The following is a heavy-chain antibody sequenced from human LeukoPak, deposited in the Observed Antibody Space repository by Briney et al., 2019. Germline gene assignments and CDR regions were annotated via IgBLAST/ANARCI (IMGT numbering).Heavy chain of an antibody. CDR2: IYYSGST. J-gene: IGHJ5*02. CDR1: GGSISNYY. D-gene: IGHD6-6*01. CDR3: ARAEGLVNGNWFDP. Sequence: TSETLSLTCTVSGGSISNYYWSWIRQPPGKGLEWIGYIYYSGSTNYNPSLKSRATISVDTSKNQFSLKLSSVTAADTAVYYCARAEGLVNGNWFDPWGQGTLVTVSS. V-gene: IGHV4-59*01.